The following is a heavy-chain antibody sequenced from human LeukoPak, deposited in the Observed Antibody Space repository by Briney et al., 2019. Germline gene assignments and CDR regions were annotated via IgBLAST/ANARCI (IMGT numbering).Heavy chain of an antibody. CDR2: IWYDGSNK. D-gene: IGHD3-9*01. J-gene: IGHJ4*02. CDR1: GFTFSSYS. Sequence: PGGSLRLSCAASGFTFSSYSMNWVRQAPGKGLEWVAVIWYDGSNKYYADSVKGRFTISRDNSKDTLYLQMNSLRAEDTAVYYCARGVAYDILTGHFDYWGQGTLVTVSS. CDR3: ARGVAYDILTGHFDY. V-gene: IGHV3-33*08.